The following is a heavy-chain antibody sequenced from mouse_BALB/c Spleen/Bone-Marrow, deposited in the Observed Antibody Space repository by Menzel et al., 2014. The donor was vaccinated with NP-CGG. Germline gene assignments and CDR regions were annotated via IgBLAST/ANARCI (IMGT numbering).Heavy chain of an antibody. V-gene: IGHV5-17*02. CDR1: GFTFSSFG. CDR2: ISSGSSTI. CDR3: ARSGSSSGYFDY. D-gene: IGHD1-1*01. Sequence: EVKVEESGGGLVQPGGSRKLSRAASGFTFSSFGMHWVRQAPEKGLEWVAYISSGSSTIYYADTVMGRFTISRDNPKNTLFLQMTSLRSEDTAMYYCARSGSSSGYFDYWGQGTTLTVSS. J-gene: IGHJ2*01.